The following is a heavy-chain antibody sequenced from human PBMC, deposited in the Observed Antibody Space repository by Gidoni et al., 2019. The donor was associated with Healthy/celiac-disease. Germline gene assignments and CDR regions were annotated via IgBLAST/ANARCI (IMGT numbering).Heavy chain of an antibody. J-gene: IGHJ3*02. D-gene: IGHD2-2*01. CDR2: IWYDGSNK. CDR3: ASANLPAAPPDAFDI. V-gene: IGHV3-33*01. Sequence: QVQLVESGGGVVQPGRSLRLSCSSSAFPFSSYGMHWVRQAPGKGLEWVAVIWYDGSNKYYADSVKGRFTISRDNSKNTLYLQMNSLRAEDTAVYYCASANLPAAPPDAFDIWGQGTMVTVSS. CDR1: AFPFSSYG.